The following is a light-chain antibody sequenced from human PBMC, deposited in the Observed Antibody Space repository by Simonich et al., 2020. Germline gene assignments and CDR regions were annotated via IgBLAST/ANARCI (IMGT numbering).Light chain of an antibody. CDR1: SGHSSYA. CDR3: QTWGTGINWV. V-gene: IGLV4-69*01. Sequence: QLVLTQTPSASASLGASVKLTCTLSSGHSSYAIAWHQQQPETGPRYLMKLNRDGSHSKGDGIPDRFSGSSAGAERYLTLSSLQSEDEADYYCQTWGTGINWVFGGGTKLTVL. CDR2: LNRDGSH. J-gene: IGLJ3*02.